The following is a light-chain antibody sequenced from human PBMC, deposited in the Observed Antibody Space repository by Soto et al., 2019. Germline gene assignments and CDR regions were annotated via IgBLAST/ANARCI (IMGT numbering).Light chain of an antibody. CDR2: EVS. CDR3: SSYTSSSTRV. V-gene: IGLV2-14*01. J-gene: IGLJ1*01. CDR1: SSDVGGYNY. Sequence: QSALTQPASVSASPGQSITISCTGTSSDVGGYNYVSWYQQHPGKAPKLMIYEVSNRPSGVPNRFSGSKSGNTASLTISGLQAEDEADYYCSSYTSSSTRVFGTGTKVTVL.